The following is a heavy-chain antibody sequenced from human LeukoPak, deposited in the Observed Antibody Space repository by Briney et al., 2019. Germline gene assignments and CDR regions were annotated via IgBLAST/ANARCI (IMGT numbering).Heavy chain of an antibody. CDR1: GGTVSTYT. CDR2: IIPTIPLI. V-gene: IGHV1-69*16. CDR3: AGLRPDHHFEI. J-gene: IGHJ3*02. Sequence: VASVKVSCKTSGGTVSTYTVNWVRQAPGQGLEWMGDIIPTIPLIHYAQKFQDRLSIITDESTNTAYMELSSLTSEDTAMYYCAGLRPDHHFEIWGQGTMVAVSS.